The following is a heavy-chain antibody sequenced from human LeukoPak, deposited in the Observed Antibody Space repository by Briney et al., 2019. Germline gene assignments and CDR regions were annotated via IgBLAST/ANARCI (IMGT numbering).Heavy chain of an antibody. Sequence: PGGSLRLSCAASGFIFSNYGMSWVRQAPGKGLEWVSTISGNAVNTHYADSVKGRFTISRDNSKNTLSLQVNSLRAEDTALYYCATDVGGSMFDYWGQGTLVTVSS. J-gene: IGHJ4*02. CDR3: ATDVGGSMFDY. CDR2: ISGNAVNT. D-gene: IGHD3-16*01. CDR1: GFIFSNYG. V-gene: IGHV3-23*01.